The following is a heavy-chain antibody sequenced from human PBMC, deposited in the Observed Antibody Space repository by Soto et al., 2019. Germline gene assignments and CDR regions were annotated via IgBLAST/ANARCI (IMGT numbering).Heavy chain of an antibody. CDR3: ARVYSSGWYWFDP. V-gene: IGHV1-3*01. J-gene: IGHJ5*02. CDR2: INAGNGNT. Sequence: VKVSCRASGYIFTSYGMHWVRQAPGQRLEWMGWINAGNGNTKYSQKFQGRVTITRDTSASTAYMELSSLRSEDTAVYYCARVYSSGWYWFDPWGQGTLVTVFS. D-gene: IGHD6-19*01. CDR1: GYIFTSYG.